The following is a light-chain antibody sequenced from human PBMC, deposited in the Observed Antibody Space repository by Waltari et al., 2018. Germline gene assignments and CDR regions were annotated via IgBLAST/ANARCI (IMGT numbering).Light chain of an antibody. CDR3: QQCSSWPLT. J-gene: IGKJ4*01. CDR1: QSVDTF. Sequence: EIVLTQPPAALSLSPGEIAPLPCRASQSVDTFLVWYQQTPGQPPRLLIYDAYKRATGIPARFSGSGSGTDFTLSISSLEPEDFAVYYCQQCSSWPLTFGGGTRVEIK. CDR2: DAY. V-gene: IGKV3-11*01.